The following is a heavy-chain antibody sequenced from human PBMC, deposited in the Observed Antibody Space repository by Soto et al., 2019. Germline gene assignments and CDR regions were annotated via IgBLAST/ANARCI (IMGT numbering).Heavy chain of an antibody. D-gene: IGHD2-2*01. CDR3: ARARPIGYCSSTSCYPFDY. CDR1: GGTFSSYA. CDR2: IIPIFGTA. J-gene: IGHJ4*02. V-gene: IGHV1-69*06. Sequence: QVQLVQSGAEVKKPGSSVKVFCKASGGTFSSYAISWVRQAPGQGLEWMGGIIPIFGTANYAQKFQGRVTITADKATSTAYMELSILRSEDTAVYYCARARPIGYCSSTSCYPFDYWGQGTLVTVSS.